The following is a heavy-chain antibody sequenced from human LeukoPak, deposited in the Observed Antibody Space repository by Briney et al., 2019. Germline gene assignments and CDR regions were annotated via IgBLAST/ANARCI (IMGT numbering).Heavy chain of an antibody. CDR3: AHGSMYQLDY. CDR1: GLSFSTHT. Sequence: GGSLRLSCATSGLSFSTHTMNWVRQAPGKGPEWLSYISSSSSTTYYADSVKGRFTISRDNAKNTLYLQMNSLRAEDTAVYYCAHGSMYQLDYWGQGTLVTVSS. CDR2: ISSSSSTT. D-gene: IGHD2-2*01. J-gene: IGHJ4*02. V-gene: IGHV3-48*01.